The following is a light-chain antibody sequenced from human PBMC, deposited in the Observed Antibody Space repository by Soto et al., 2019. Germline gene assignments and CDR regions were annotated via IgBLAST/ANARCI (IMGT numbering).Light chain of an antibody. V-gene: IGKV1-33*01. CDR2: DAS. Sequence: DGEMTQSPSSVSASVGGRVTSTCQASQNINNYLNWYQQKPGRAPKLLIYDASNLEAGVPSRFRGSGSGTDFTFTISRLQPEDIATYYCKQYENLPNFGQGTRLEIK. J-gene: IGKJ5*01. CDR1: QNINNY. CDR3: KQYENLPN.